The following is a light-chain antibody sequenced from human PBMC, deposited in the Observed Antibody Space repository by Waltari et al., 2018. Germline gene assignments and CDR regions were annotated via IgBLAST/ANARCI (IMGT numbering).Light chain of an antibody. J-gene: IGKJ3*01. CDR3: QQSYTSPFT. Sequence: ASVGDRVTITCRASQSIASYLNWYQQKPGKAPKFLIYSASSLQSGVPSRFSGSRSGTDFTLTINSLQPEDFAVYYCQQSYTSPFTFGPGTRVDIK. CDR1: QSIASY. V-gene: IGKV1-39*01. CDR2: SAS.